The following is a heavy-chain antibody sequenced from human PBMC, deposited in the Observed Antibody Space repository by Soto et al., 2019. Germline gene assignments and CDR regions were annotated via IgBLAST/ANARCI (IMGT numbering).Heavy chain of an antibody. D-gene: IGHD6-13*01. V-gene: IGHV4-34*01. Sequence: QVQLQQWGAGLLKPSETLSLTCAVYGGSFSGYHWSWIRQSPGKGLEWIGEINPNGITNYNPSLESRVTISEDTSENQFSLKLRSVTAADTAVYYCARGLHNNAWYPLFDSWGQGTLATVSS. CDR1: GGSFSGYH. CDR2: INPNGIT. CDR3: ARGLHNNAWYPLFDS. J-gene: IGHJ4*02.